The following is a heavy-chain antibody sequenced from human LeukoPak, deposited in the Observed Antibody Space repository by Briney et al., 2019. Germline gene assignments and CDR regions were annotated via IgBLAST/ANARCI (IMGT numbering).Heavy chain of an antibody. V-gene: IGHV4-59*08. CDR1: GGSISSYD. D-gene: IGHD3-9*01. Sequence: SETLSLTCTASGGSISSYDWSWIRQPPGKGLEWIGYIYYSGSTNYNPSLKSRVTISVDTSKNQFSLKLSSVTAADTAVYYCATLNDYYNAPDWSSDLWGRGTLVTVSS. J-gene: IGHJ2*01. CDR2: IYYSGST. CDR3: ATLNDYYNAPDWSSDL.